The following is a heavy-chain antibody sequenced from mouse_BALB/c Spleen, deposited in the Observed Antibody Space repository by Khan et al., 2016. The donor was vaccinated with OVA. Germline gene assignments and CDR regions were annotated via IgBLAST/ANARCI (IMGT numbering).Heavy chain of an antibody. CDR1: GFSLSRYN. J-gene: IGHJ4*01. CDR3: ARAYYRYDGYYAMDY. D-gene: IGHD2-14*01. V-gene: IGHV2-6-4*01. CDR2: IWGGGGT. Sequence: QVQLKDSGPGLVAPSQSLSITCTVSGFSLSRYNIHWVRQPPGKGLEWLGMIWGGGGTDYNSTLKSRLSISKDNSKSHVFLKMNSLQTDDSAMYYCARAYYRYDGYYAMDYWGQGTSVTVSS.